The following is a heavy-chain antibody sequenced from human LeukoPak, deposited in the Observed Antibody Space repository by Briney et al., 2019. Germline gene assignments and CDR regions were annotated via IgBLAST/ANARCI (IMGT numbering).Heavy chain of an antibody. Sequence: ASVTVSFKASGYTFSDFYIHWVRQAPGQGLEYVGWITPKSGDAYSPQRFQGRVTMTRDASISTAYMELSSLRSDDTAVYFCARVRLADERAWAYWGQGTLVTVSS. J-gene: IGHJ4*02. D-gene: IGHD3-3*02. CDR3: ARVRLADERAWAY. CDR2: ITPKSGDA. V-gene: IGHV1-2*02. CDR1: GYTFSDFY.